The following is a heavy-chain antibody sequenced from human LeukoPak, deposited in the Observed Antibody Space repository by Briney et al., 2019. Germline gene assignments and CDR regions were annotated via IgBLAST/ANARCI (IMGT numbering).Heavy chain of an antibody. CDR3: ARGHGDPRFDY. D-gene: IGHD4-17*01. CDR1: GGSISSYY. J-gene: IGHJ4*02. CDR2: IYTSGST. V-gene: IGHV4-4*07. Sequence: PETLSLTCAVSGGSISSYYWSWIRQPAGKGLEWVGGIYTSGSTNYNPSLKSRVTMSVDTSKNQFSLKLSSVTAADTAVDYCARGHGDPRFDYWGQATQVSVSS.